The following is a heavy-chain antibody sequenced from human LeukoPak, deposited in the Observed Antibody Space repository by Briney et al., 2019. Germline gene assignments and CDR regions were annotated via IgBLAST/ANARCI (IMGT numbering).Heavy chain of an antibody. D-gene: IGHD3-10*01. V-gene: IGHV4-39*07. Sequence: KPSETLSLACTVSGGSISSSSYYWGWIRQPPGKGLEWIGSIYYSGSTYYNPSLKSRVTISVDTSKNQFSLKLSSVTAADTAVYYCAREPYGYFDYWGQGTLVTVSS. J-gene: IGHJ4*02. CDR3: AREPYGYFDY. CDR1: GGSISSSSYY. CDR2: IYYSGST.